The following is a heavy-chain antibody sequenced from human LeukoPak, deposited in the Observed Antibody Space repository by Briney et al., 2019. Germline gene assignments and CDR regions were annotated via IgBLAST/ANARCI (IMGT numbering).Heavy chain of an antibody. V-gene: IGHV4-39*01. CDR1: GGSISSSSYY. Sequence: SETLSLTCTVSGGSISSSSYYWGWIRQPPGKGLEWIGSIYYSGSTYYNPSLKSRVTISVDTSKNQFSLKLSSVTAADTAVYYCARTEISGWLDYWGQGTLVTVPS. D-gene: IGHD6-19*01. CDR3: ARTEISGWLDY. CDR2: IYYSGST. J-gene: IGHJ4*02.